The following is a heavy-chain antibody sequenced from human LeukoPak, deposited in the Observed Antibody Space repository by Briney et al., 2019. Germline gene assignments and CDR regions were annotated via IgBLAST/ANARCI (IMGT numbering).Heavy chain of an antibody. CDR3: GRASGYYTPPYYYYYMDV. Sequence: SETLSLTCTVSGGSITSSHYYWGWIRQPPGKGLEWIGNIYYSGSIYYNPSLKSRVTISVDTSKNQFSLKLSSVTAAGTAVYYCGRASGYYTPPYYYYYMDVWGKGTTVTVSS. CDR1: GGSITSSHYY. CDR2: IYYSGSI. V-gene: IGHV4-39*07. J-gene: IGHJ6*03. D-gene: IGHD3-3*01.